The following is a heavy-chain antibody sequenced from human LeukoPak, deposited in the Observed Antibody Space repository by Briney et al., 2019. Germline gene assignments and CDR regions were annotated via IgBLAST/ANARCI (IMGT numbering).Heavy chain of an antibody. CDR3: ASDDFGHSSSWYYYYYGMDV. V-gene: IGHV1-18*01. D-gene: IGHD6-13*01. J-gene: IGHJ6*02. Sequence: ASVKVSCKASGYTFTSYGISWVRQAPGQGLEWMGWISAYNGNTNYAQKLQGRVTMTTDTSTSTAYMELRSLRSDDTAVYYCASDDFGHSSSWYYYYYGMDVWGQGTTVTVSS. CDR1: GYTFTSYG. CDR2: ISAYNGNT.